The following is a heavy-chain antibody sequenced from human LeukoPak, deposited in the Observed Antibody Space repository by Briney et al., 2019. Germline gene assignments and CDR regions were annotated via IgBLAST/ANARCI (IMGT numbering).Heavy chain of an antibody. V-gene: IGHV4-59*12. CDR3: ARDGNSSSWYFWFDP. D-gene: IGHD6-13*01. CDR2: IYYSGST. Sequence: KSSETLSLTCTVSGGSISHYFWSWIRQPPGKPLEWIGYIYYSGSTNYNPSLKSRLTISVDTSKDQFSLKLSSVTAADTAVYYCARDGNSSSWYFWFDPWGQGTLVTVSS. J-gene: IGHJ5*02. CDR1: GGSISHYF.